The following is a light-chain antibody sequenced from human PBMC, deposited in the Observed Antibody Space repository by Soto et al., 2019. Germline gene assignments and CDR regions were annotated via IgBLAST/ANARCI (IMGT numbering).Light chain of an antibody. V-gene: IGKV1-9*01. CDR2: AAS. Sequence: DIQMTQSPPSLSASVGDTVTITCRASQGISNSLAWYQQKPGKVPDLLIYAASTLQSGVPSRFSGSGSGTEFTLTISGLLPEDFATYHCQQLNTLPFTFGQGTRLEIK. CDR1: QGISNS. CDR3: QQLNTLPFT. J-gene: IGKJ5*01.